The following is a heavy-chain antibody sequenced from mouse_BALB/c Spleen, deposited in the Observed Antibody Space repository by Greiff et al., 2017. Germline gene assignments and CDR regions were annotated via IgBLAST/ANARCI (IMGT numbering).Heavy chain of an antibody. J-gene: IGHJ3*01. V-gene: IGHV14-1*02. D-gene: IGHD2-14*01. CDR2: IDPENGNT. CDR1: GFNIKDYY. CDR3: ARDHRRYDERFAY. Sequence: VHVKQSGAELVRPGALVKLSCKASGFNIKDYYMHWVKQRPEQGLEWIGWIDPENGNTIYDPKFQGKASITADTSSNTAYLQLSSLTSEDTAVYYCARDHRRYDERFAYWGQGTLVTVSA.